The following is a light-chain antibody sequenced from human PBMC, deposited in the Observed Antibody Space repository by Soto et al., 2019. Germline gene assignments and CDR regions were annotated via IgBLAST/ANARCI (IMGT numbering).Light chain of an antibody. Sequence: PATLSVSPGGRATLSCRASQSISDTLAWYQQKPGQAPRILMYDASTRATGISARFSGSGSGTEFTLTISSLQSEDFAVYYCQQYHNWPITFGQGTRLEIK. CDR3: QQYHNWPIT. J-gene: IGKJ5*01. CDR1: QSISDT. CDR2: DAS. V-gene: IGKV3-15*01.